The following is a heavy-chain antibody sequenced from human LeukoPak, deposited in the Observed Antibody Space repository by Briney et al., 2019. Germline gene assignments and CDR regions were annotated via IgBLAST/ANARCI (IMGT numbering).Heavy chain of an antibody. Sequence: GGSLRLSCAASGFTFSSYAMSWVRQAPGKGLEWVSAISGSGGSTYYADSVKGRFTISRDNSKNTLYVQMNSLRAEDTAVYYCAKHSEITVVRWNWFDPWGQGTMVTVSS. J-gene: IGHJ5*02. CDR1: GFTFSSYA. D-gene: IGHD3-10*01. CDR2: ISGSGGST. CDR3: AKHSEITVVRWNWFDP. V-gene: IGHV3-23*01.